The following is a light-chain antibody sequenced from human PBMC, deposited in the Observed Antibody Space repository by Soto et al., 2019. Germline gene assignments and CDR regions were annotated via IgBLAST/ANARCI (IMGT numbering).Light chain of an antibody. CDR2: LEGSGKY. CDR3: ETSDSNTHV. V-gene: IGLV4-60*03. Sequence: HPVLTQSSSASASLGSSVKLTCTLSSGYTKYIVTWHQQQPGKAPRYLMRLEGSGKYNTGNGVPERFSGSSSGADRYLTIPNLHSDDESDYYCETSDSNTHVFGTGTKVIVL. CDR1: SGYTKYI. J-gene: IGLJ1*01.